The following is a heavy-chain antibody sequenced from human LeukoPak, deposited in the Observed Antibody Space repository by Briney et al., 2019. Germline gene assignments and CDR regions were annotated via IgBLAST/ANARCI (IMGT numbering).Heavy chain of an antibody. CDR1: GFTFSSYS. Sequence: GGSLRLSCAASGFTFSSYSMNWVRQAPGKGLEWVSSISSSSSYIYYADSVKSRFTISRDNAKNSLYLQMNSLRAEDTAVYYCARDEAIVVVIPFDIWGQGTMVTVSS. D-gene: IGHD3-22*01. CDR2: ISSSSSYI. J-gene: IGHJ3*02. V-gene: IGHV3-21*01. CDR3: ARDEAIVVVIPFDI.